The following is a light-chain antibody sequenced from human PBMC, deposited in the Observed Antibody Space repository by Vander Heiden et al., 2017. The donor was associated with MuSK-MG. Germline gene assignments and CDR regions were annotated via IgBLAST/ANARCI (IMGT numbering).Light chain of an antibody. CDR1: QYINTY. V-gene: IGKV1-9*01. J-gene: IGKJ4*01. Sequence: QFTHSPSFLCASVGDRVTLTRRPSQYINTYLAWYQPNPGKAPIPLIYGASTLQSGVPSRFSGLQPEDFATYYCQQLNNYPLTFGGGAKVEI. CDR2: GAS. CDR3: QQLNNYPLT.